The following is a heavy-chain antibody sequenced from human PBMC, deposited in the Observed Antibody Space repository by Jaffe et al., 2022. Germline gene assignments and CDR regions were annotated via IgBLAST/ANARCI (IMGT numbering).Heavy chain of an antibody. V-gene: IGHV3-30*02. J-gene: IGHJ4*02. CDR1: GFTFSSYG. D-gene: IGHD3-10*01. CDR2: IRYDGSNK. Sequence: QVQLVESGGGVVQPGGSLRLSCAASGFTFSSYGMHWVRQAPGKGLEWVAFIRYDGSNKYYADSVKGRFTISRDNSKNTLYLQMNSLRAEDTAVYYCAKVGEVRGIKFDYWGQGTLVTVSS. CDR3: AKVGEVRGIKFDY.